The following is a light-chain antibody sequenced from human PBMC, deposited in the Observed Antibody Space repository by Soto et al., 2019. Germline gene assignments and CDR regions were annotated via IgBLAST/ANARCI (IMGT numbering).Light chain of an antibody. CDR3: QQHSNWPPLP. CDR1: QSVSSY. Sequence: EIVLTQSPATLSLSPGERATLSCRASQSVSSYLAWYQQKPGQAPRLLIYDASNRATGIPARFSGSGSGTDFSLTISSLEPEDFAVYYCQQHSNWPPLPFGGGTTVDI. J-gene: IGKJ4*01. CDR2: DAS. V-gene: IGKV3-11*01.